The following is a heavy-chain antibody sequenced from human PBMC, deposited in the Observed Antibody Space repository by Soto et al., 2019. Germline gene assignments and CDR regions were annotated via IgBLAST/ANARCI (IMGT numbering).Heavy chain of an antibody. CDR3: TRPPGYYDSSGSP. CDR2: IRSKANSYAT. D-gene: IGHD3-22*01. CDR1: GFTFSGSA. J-gene: IGHJ5*02. V-gene: IGHV3-73*02. Sequence: EVQLVESGGGLVQPGGSLKLSCAASGFTFSGSAMHWVRQASGKGLEWVGRIRSKANSYATAYAASVKGRFTISRDDSKHTAYLQMNSLKTEDTAVYYCTRPPGYYDSSGSPWGQGTLVTVSS.